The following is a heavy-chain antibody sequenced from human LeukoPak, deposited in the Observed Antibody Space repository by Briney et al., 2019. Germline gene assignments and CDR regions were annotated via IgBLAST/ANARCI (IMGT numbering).Heavy chain of an antibody. CDR3: ARDQVGVSGVPEDAFDI. Sequence: ASVKVSCKASGYTFTSYGISWVRQAPGRGLEWMGWISAYNGNTNYAQKLQGRVTMTTDTSTSTAYMELRSLRSDDTAVYYCARDQVGVSGVPEDAFDIWGQGTMVTVSS. J-gene: IGHJ3*02. CDR2: ISAYNGNT. D-gene: IGHD3-3*01. V-gene: IGHV1-18*01. CDR1: GYTFTSYG.